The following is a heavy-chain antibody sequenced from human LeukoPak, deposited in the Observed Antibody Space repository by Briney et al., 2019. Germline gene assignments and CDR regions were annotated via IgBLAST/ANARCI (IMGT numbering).Heavy chain of an antibody. Sequence: ASVKVSCKASGGTFSSYAISWVRQAPGQGLEWMGRIIPILGIANYAQKFQGRVTITADKSTSTAYMELSSLRSEDTAVYYCARDRFDYCGGDCYYFDYWGQGTLVTVSS. CDR2: IIPILGIA. CDR1: GGTFSSYA. CDR3: ARDRFDYCGGDCYYFDY. V-gene: IGHV1-69*04. J-gene: IGHJ4*02. D-gene: IGHD2-21*02.